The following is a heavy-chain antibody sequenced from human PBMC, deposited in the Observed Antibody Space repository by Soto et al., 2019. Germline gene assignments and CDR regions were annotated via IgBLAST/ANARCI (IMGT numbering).Heavy chain of an antibody. D-gene: IGHD6-6*01. J-gene: IGHJ6*02. CDR1: GFTFSSYG. Sequence: PGGSLRLSCAASGFTFSSYGMHWVRQAPGKGLGWVAVISYDGSNKYYADSVKGRFTISRDNSKNTLYLQMNSLRAEDTAVYYCAKGDSEYGSSHYYGMDVWGQGTTVTVS. CDR3: AKGDSEYGSSHYYGMDV. CDR2: ISYDGSNK. V-gene: IGHV3-30*18.